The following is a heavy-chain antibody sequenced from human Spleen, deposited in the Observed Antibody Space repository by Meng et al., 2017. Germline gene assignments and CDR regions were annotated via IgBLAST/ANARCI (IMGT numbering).Heavy chain of an antibody. CDR1: GGSISSSSYY. Sequence: SETLSLTCTVSGGSISSSSYYWGWIRQPPGEGLEWIGSIYHSGSTNYNPSLKSRVTMSVDTSKNQFSLKLSSVTAADTAVYYCARVGRVGYSLEIHYFDYWGQGTLVTVSS. CDR2: IYHSGST. V-gene: IGHV4-39*07. D-gene: IGHD5-18*01. CDR3: ARVGRVGYSLEIHYFDY. J-gene: IGHJ4*02.